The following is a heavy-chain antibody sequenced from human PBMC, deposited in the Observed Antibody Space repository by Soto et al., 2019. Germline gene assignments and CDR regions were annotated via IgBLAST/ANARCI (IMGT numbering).Heavy chain of an antibody. CDR2: IVVGSGNT. D-gene: IGHD6-13*01. CDR3: AAQLSRLYSSSWYFDY. J-gene: IGHJ4*02. Sequence: SVKVSCKASGFTFTSSAMRWVRQARGQRLEWIGWIVVGSGNTNYAQKFQERVTITRDMSTSTAYMELSSLRSEDTAAYYCAAQLSRLYSSSWYFDYWGQGTLVTVSS. V-gene: IGHV1-58*02. CDR1: GFTFTSSA.